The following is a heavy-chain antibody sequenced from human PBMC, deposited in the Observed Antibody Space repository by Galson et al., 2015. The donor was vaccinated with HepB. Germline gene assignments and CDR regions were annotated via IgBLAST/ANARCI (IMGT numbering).Heavy chain of an antibody. J-gene: IGHJ2*01. CDR2: TSWNSGRI. CDR3: AKDGDCRTTRCSPWYFDL. CDR1: GFTFHDYT. D-gene: IGHD2-2*01. V-gene: IGHV3-9*01. Sequence: SLRLSCAASGFTFHDYTMHWVRQVPGKGLEWVSGTSWNSGRIGYADSVKGRFTISRDNAKNSLYLQMNSLGAEDTAMYYCAKDGDCRTTRCSPWYFDLWGRGTLVTVSS.